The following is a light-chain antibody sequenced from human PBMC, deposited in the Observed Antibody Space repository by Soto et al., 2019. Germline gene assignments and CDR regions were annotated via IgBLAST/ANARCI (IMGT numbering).Light chain of an antibody. CDR3: QQYNNWPRYT. CDR1: HSVSGS. J-gene: IGKJ2*01. V-gene: IGKV3-15*01. CDR2: SAS. Sequence: EIELTQSPGTLSVSPGERATLSCRATHSVSGSLAWYQQKPGRPPRLLIHSASTRATGIPARFSGSGSGTDFTLTISSLQSEDFAVDYCQQYNNWPRYTFGQGTRLEIK.